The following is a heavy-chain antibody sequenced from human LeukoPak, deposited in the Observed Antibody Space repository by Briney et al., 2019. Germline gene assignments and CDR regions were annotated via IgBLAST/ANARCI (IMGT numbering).Heavy chain of an antibody. CDR2: IKQDETEK. V-gene: IGHV3-7*01. CDR1: GFTFSNFW. Sequence: GGSLRLSCTASGFTFSNFWMSWVRQAPGKGLEWVANIKQDETEKFYLGSVKGRFTISRDNAKNSLYLQMNSLRAEDTAVYYCARDAPRRGADFDYWGQGTLVTVSS. D-gene: IGHD1-26*01. J-gene: IGHJ4*02. CDR3: ARDAPRRGADFDY.